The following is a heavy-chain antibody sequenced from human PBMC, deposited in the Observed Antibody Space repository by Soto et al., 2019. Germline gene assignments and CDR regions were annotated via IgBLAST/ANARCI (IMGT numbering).Heavy chain of an antibody. CDR2: ISYDGSKR. CDR3: AKDRGVRGGSLDS. D-gene: IGHD3-10*01. Sequence: VAVISYDGSKRDYVDSVKGRFTISRDNSKNTVFLQMNSLRVEDTAVYYCAKDRGVRGGSLDSWGQGTLVTVSS. J-gene: IGHJ4*02. V-gene: IGHV3-30*18.